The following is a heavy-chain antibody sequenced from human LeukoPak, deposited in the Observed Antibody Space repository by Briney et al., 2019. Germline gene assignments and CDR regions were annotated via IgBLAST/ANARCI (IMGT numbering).Heavy chain of an antibody. V-gene: IGHV3-74*01. J-gene: IGHJ4*02. CDR2: IKGDGSST. Sequence: GGSLRLSCATSGFTFSNYWMHWVRQVPGKGLVWVSRIKGDGSSTRNADSVEGRFTISRDNAKNTLYLQMNSLRAEDTAVYYCAREGLNCSSSSCQRVTFDYWGQGTLVTVSS. CDR1: GFTFSNYW. D-gene: IGHD2-2*01. CDR3: AREGLNCSSSSCQRVTFDY.